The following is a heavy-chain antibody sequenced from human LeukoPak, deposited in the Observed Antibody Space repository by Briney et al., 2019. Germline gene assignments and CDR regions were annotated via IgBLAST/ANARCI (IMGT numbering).Heavy chain of an antibody. CDR1: GGSISSGDYY. CDR2: IYYSGST. Sequence: SETLSLTCTVSGGSISSGDYYWSWIRQPPGKGLEWIGYIYYSGSTYYNPSLKSRVTISVDTSKNQFSLKLSSVTAADTAVYYCARDPSTRDPEGYYYGMDVWGQGTTVTVSS. CDR3: ARDPSTRDPEGYYYGMDV. V-gene: IGHV4-30-4*01. J-gene: IGHJ6*02. D-gene: IGHD2-2*01.